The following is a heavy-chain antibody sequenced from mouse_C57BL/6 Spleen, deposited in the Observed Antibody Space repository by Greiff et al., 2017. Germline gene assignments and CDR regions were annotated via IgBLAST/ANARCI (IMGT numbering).Heavy chain of an antibody. D-gene: IGHD1-1*01. Sequence: QVQLKESGPELVKPGASVKFSCKASGYAFSSYWMNWVKQRPGKGLEWIGRIYPGDGDTNYNGKFKGKATLTADKSSSTADMQLSSLTSEDSAVYFFARSTTVGAPYIAVCYWGQGASVTVSS. CDR2: IYPGDGDT. CDR1: GYAFSSYW. J-gene: IGHJ4*01. V-gene: IGHV1-82*01. CDR3: ARSTTVGAPYIAVCY.